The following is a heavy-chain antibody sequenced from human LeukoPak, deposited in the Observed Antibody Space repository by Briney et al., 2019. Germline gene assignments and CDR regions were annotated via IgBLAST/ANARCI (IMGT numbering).Heavy chain of an antibody. Sequence: GGSLRLSCAASGFTFSTYNMNWVRQAPGKGLKWVSSISSSSSYIYYADSVKGRFTISRDNAKNSLYLQMNSLRAEDTAVYYCARDRRAYCGGDCSIPDAFDIWGQGTMVTVSS. J-gene: IGHJ3*02. D-gene: IGHD2-21*02. V-gene: IGHV3-21*01. CDR1: GFTFSTYN. CDR2: ISSSSSYI. CDR3: ARDRRAYCGGDCSIPDAFDI.